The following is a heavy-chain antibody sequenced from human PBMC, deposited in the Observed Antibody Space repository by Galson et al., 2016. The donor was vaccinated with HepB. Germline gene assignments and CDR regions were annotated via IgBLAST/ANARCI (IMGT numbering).Heavy chain of an antibody. D-gene: IGHD3-10*02. V-gene: IGHV1-3*01. Sequence: SVKVSCKASGYTFTSFGIHWVRQAPGQTLEWMGYINVDSGDTKFTQKFQGRVTIGRDTSATTAYMERSNLASDDTAVYYCARDDSQTVFGGLVLTNAIDYWGQAPLVTVPS. CDR3: ARDDSQTVFGGLVLTNAIDY. J-gene: IGHJ4*02. CDR1: GYTFTSFG. CDR2: INVDSGDT.